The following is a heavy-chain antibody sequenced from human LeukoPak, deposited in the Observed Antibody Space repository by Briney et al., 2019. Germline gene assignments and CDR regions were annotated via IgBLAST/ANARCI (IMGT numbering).Heavy chain of an antibody. J-gene: IGHJ4*02. CDR3: ARGEKAYYDFWSGYSVF. Sequence: GGSLRLSCAASGFTFSSYWMSWVRQAPGKGLEWVANIKQDGSEKYYVDSVKGRFTISRDNAKNSLYLQMNSLRAEDTAVYYCARGEKAYYDFWSGYSVFWGQGTLVTVSS. D-gene: IGHD3-3*01. CDR1: GFTFSSYW. V-gene: IGHV3-7*01. CDR2: IKQDGSEK.